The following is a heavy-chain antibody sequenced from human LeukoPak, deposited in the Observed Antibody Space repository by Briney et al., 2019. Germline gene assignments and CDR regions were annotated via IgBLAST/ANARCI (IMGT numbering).Heavy chain of an antibody. D-gene: IGHD1-20*01. CDR1: GLPYSVSS. V-gene: IGHV3-48*02. Sequence: GGSLRLSCAACGLPYSVSSKIGVRHATGEGVEGVSYISTSSDNIHYTDTVKGRFNISRDNAKNALYLQMNGLRDEDTAVYYCARDYNWGFDYWGQGTLVTVSS. CDR3: ARDYNWGFDY. J-gene: IGHJ4*02. CDR2: ISTSSDNI.